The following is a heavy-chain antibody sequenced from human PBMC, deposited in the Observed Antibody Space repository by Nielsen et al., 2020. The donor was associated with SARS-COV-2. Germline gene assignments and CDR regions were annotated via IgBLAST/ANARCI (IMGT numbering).Heavy chain of an antibody. CDR2: ISWNSGSI. D-gene: IGHD3-10*01. CDR1: GFTFDDYA. J-gene: IGHJ6*02. V-gene: IGHV3-9*01. CDR3: AKDKGLGHYYYYGMDV. Sequence: SLKISCAASGFTFDDYAMHWVRQAPGKGLEWVSGISWNSGSIGYADSVKGRFTISRDNAKNSLYLQMNSLRAEDTALYYCAKDKGLGHYYYYGMDVRGQGTTVTVSS.